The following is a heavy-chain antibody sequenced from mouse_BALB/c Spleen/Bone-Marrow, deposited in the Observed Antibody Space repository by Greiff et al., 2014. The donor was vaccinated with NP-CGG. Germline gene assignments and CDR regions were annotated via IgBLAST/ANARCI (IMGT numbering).Heavy chain of an antibody. V-gene: IGHV6-6*02. J-gene: IGHJ4*01. CDR2: IRLKSNNYAT. Sequence: LQQSGGGLVQPGGSMELSCAASGFTFSNYWMNWVRQSPEKGLEWVAEIRLKSNNYATHYAESVKGRFTISRDDSKSSVYLQMNNLRAEDTGIYYCIRRGRGYAMDYWGQGTSVTVSS. CDR3: IRRGRGYAMDY. CDR1: GFTFSNYW.